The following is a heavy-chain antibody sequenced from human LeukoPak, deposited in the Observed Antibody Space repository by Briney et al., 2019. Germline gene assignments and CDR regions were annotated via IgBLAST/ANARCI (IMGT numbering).Heavy chain of an antibody. D-gene: IGHD2-21*02. V-gene: IGHV3-21*01. CDR3: ARLRAFDI. Sequence: GGSLRLSCAASGFTFSTYSMNWVRQAPGKGLEWVSSISSRSSYIYYADSVKGRFTISRDNAKNSLYLQMNSLRAEDTAVYYCARLRAFDIWGQGTMVTVSS. CDR1: GFTFSTYS. CDR2: ISSRSSYI. J-gene: IGHJ3*02.